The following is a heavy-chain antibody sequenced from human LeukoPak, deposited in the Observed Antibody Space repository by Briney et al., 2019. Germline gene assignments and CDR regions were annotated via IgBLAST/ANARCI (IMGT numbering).Heavy chain of an antibody. D-gene: IGHD3-10*01. V-gene: IGHV3-7*01. CDR1: GFTFSSYR. Sequence: PGGSLRLSCAASGFTFSSYRMTWVRQAPGKGLEWVANIKQDGSEKYYVDSVKGRFTISRDNAKNSLYLQMNSLRAEDTAVYYCARGARGVRVDVWGKGTTVTVSS. CDR3: ARGARGVRVDV. J-gene: IGHJ6*04. CDR2: IKQDGSEK.